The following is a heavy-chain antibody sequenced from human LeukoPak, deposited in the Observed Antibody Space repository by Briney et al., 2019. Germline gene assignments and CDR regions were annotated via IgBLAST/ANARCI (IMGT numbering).Heavy chain of an antibody. CDR3: ARVEGADSEGDY. J-gene: IGHJ4*02. CDR2: IRYDGNTK. V-gene: IGHV3-30*02. CDR1: GFTFNSNG. D-gene: IGHD3-22*01. Sequence: PGGSLRLSCAASGFTFNSNGMHWVRQAPGKRLEWVAFIRYDGNTKYYADSVKGRFTISRDNSKNTLYLQMNSLRGDDTAVYYCARVEGADSEGDYWGQGTLVTVSS.